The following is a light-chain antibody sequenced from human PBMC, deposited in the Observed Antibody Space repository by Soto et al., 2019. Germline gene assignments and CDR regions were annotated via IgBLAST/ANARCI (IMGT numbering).Light chain of an antibody. CDR3: QQYGSSPT. V-gene: IGKV3-20*01. J-gene: IGKJ4*01. Sequence: ESKFSICPGTLSLARRERATLSCRASQSVSSSYLAWYQQKPGQAPRLLIYGASSRATGIPDRFSGSGSGTDFTLTISRLEPEDFAVYYCQQYGSSPTFGGGTKVDIK. CDR2: GAS. CDR1: QSVSSSY.